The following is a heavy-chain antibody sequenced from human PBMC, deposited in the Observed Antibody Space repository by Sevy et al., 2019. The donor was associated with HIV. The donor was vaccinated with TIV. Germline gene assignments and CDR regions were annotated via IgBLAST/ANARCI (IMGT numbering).Heavy chain of an antibody. J-gene: IGHJ4*02. Sequence: SETLSLTCTVSGGSTNFYYWNWIRQSPGKGLEWIGHIYYTGTTNYNPSLKSRVTISVDMSKTQFSLRMSSVTSADTAIYYCARDQGTTSPRFPYYWGQGILVTVSS. CDR2: IYYTGTT. V-gene: IGHV4-59*01. D-gene: IGHD1-1*01. CDR3: ARDQGTTSPRFPYY. CDR1: GGSTNFYY.